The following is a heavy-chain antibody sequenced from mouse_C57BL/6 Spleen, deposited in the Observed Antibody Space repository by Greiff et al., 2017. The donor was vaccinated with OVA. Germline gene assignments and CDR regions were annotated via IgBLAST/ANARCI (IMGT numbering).Heavy chain of an antibody. CDR3: ARRGYYGSSYYWYFDV. CDR1: GFTFSSYG. CDR2: ISSGGSYT. Sequence: EVKLMESGGDLVKPGGSLKLSCAASGFTFSSYGMSWVRQTPDKRLEWVATISSGGSYTYYPDSVKGRFTISRDNAKNTLYLQMSSLKSEDTAMYYGARRGYYGSSYYWYFDVWGTGTTVTVSS. D-gene: IGHD1-1*01. J-gene: IGHJ1*03. V-gene: IGHV5-6*02.